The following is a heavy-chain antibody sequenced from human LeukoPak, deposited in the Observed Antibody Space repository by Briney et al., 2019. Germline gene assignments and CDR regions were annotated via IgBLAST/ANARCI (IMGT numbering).Heavy chain of an antibody. V-gene: IGHV7-4-1*02. CDR1: AYTFNRYG. Sequence: ASVKVSCKASAYTFNRYGMNWVRQAPGQGLEWMGWINTATGNPTYAQGFTGRFVFSLDTSVSTAYLQISSLKAEDTAVYYCARADVSSSWSPSYYYYGMDVWGQGTTVTVSS. J-gene: IGHJ6*02. CDR2: INTATGNP. CDR3: ARADVSSSWSPSYYYYGMDV. D-gene: IGHD6-13*01.